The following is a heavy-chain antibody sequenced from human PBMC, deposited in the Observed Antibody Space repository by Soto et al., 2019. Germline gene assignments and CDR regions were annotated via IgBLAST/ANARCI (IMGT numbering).Heavy chain of an antibody. J-gene: IGHJ4*02. Sequence: GASVKVSCKASAGTFSSYAISWVRQAPGQGLEWMGGIIPICGTANYAQKFQGRVTITADESTSTAYMELSSLRSEDTAVYYCARDPTYYYDSSGHGWGQGTLVTVSS. CDR3: ARDPTYYYDSSGHG. V-gene: IGHV1-69*13. CDR2: IIPICGTA. D-gene: IGHD3-22*01. CDR1: AGTFSSYA.